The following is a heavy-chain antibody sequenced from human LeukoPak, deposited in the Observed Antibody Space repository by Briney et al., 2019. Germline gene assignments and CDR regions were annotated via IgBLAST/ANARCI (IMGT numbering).Heavy chain of an antibody. D-gene: IGHD1-14*01. V-gene: IGHV4-39*01. CDR3: AGLIRPGWFDP. CDR1: GGSISSSSYY. CDR2: IYYSGST. Sequence: SETLSLTCAVSGGSISSSSYYWGWLRQPPGKGLEWIGSIYYSGSTYYNPSLKSRVTISVDTSKNQFSLKLRSVTAADTAVYYCAGLIRPGWFDPWGQGTLVTASS. J-gene: IGHJ5*02.